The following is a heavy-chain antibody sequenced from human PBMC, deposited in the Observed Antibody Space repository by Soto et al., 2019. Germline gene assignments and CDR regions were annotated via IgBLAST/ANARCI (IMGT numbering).Heavy chain of an antibody. CDR2: IQNTGATV. V-gene: IGHV3-48*01. CDR3: TGGGVTSRPGY. Sequence: GGSLRLSCVGSGLIFGGQSMNWVRQAPGKGLEWIAFIQNTGATVYYADSVKGRFTISRDNAKNSLYLQMDSLRIEDTAVYYCTGGGVTSRPGYRGQRTPVIVSS. CDR1: GLIFGGQS. D-gene: IGHD3-10*01. J-gene: IGHJ4*02.